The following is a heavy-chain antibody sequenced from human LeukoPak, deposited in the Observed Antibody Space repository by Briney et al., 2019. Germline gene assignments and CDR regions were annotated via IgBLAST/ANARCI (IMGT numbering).Heavy chain of an antibody. J-gene: IGHJ6*04. CDR3: AADSGSGWYGMDV. V-gene: IGHV1-58*01. CDR2: IVVGSGNT. CDR1: GFTFTSSA. D-gene: IGHD6-19*01. Sequence: GASVKVSCKASGFTFTSSAVQWVRQARGQRLEWIGWIVVGSGNTNYAQKFQGRVTITRDMSTSTAYMELSSLRSEDTAVYYCAADSGSGWYGMDVWGKGTTVTVSS.